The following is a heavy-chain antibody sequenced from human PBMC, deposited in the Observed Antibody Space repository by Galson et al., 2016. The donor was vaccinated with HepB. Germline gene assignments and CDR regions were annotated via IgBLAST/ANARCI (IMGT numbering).Heavy chain of an antibody. Sequence: SLRLSCAASGFTFSAYGMHWVRQAPGKGLESVAVISNDGKNKNYADSLRGRFTISRDNPKNTLSLQMNSLSTEDTAVYYCARRRRTGGSCYSDYWGQGTLVTVSS. J-gene: IGHJ4*02. D-gene: IGHD2-8*02. CDR1: GFTFSAYG. CDR3: ARRRRTGGSCYSDY. V-gene: IGHV3-30*04. CDR2: ISNDGKNK.